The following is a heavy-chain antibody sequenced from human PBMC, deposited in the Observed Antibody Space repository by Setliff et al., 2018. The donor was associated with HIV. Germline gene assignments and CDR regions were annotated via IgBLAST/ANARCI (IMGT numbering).Heavy chain of an antibody. D-gene: IGHD3-3*02. Sequence: PSETLSLTCTVSGVSISGGGYYWNWIRQHPGKGLEWIGYISSRGSTYYNPSLKSRITMSVDTSQNQVSLKLSSVTAADTAVYFCARLEKLDDISYFDYWGQGTLVTVSS. CDR2: ISSRGST. V-gene: IGHV4-31*03. CDR1: GVSISGGGYY. J-gene: IGHJ4*02. CDR3: ARLEKLDDISYFDY.